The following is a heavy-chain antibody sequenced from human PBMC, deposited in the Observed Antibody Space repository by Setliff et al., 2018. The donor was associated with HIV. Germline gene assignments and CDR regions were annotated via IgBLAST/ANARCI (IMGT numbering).Heavy chain of an antibody. Sequence: GASVKVSCKASTGTFTTYRFTWVRQAPGQGLEWMGRIIPILGTANYAQNFQGRPTITADKSTSTTYMELSSLRSEDTAIYYCARDRVPYSSSPSALDPWGQGTQVTVSS. CDR1: TGTFTTYR. V-gene: IGHV1-69*08. J-gene: IGHJ5*02. D-gene: IGHD2-2*01. CDR3: ARDRVPYSSSPSALDP. CDR2: IIPILGTA.